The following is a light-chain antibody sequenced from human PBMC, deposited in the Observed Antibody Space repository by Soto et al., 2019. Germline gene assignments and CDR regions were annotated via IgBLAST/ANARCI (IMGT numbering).Light chain of an antibody. CDR2: DAS. Sequence: DIPVTQSPSSLSASIGDRVTITCRASQSIGNYLNWYQQKQGKAPKLLIYDASSLQSGVPSRFSGSGSGTDFTLTISSLQPEDYATYYCQQSDSTPRTFGQGTKV. V-gene: IGKV1-39*01. CDR3: QQSDSTPRT. J-gene: IGKJ1*01. CDR1: QSIGNY.